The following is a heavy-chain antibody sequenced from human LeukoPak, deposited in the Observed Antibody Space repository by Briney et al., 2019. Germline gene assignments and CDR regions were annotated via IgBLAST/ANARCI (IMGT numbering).Heavy chain of an antibody. Sequence: PGGSLRLSCEVSGLTFSNVWMHWVRQAPGKGLEWVSSISSSSSYIYYADSVKGRFTISRDNAKNSLYLQMNSLRAEDTAVYYCARGYCSSTSCYDYWGQGTLVTVSS. CDR3: ARGYCSSTSCYDY. CDR1: GLTFSNVW. J-gene: IGHJ4*02. D-gene: IGHD2-2*01. V-gene: IGHV3-21*01. CDR2: ISSSSSYI.